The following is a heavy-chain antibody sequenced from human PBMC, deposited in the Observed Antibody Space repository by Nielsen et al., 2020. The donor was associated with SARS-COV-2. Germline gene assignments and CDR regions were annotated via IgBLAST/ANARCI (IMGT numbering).Heavy chain of an antibody. CDR3: ARDSSSWYWGPFLDY. V-gene: IGHV1-2*06. Sequence: WVRQAPGQGLEWMGRINPNSGGTNYAQKFQGRVTITRDTSASTAYMELSSLRSEDTAVYYCARDSSSWYWGPFLDYWGQGTLVTVSS. J-gene: IGHJ4*02. CDR2: INPNSGGT. D-gene: IGHD6-13*01.